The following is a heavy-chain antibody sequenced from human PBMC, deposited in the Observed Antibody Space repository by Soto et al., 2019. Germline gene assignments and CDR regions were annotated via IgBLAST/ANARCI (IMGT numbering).Heavy chain of an antibody. J-gene: IGHJ5*02. V-gene: IGHV3-23*01. Sequence: VQLLESGGGLVQPGGSLRLSCAASGFTFSSYAMSWVRQAPGKGLEWVSAISGSGGSTYYADSVKGRFTISRDNSKNTLYLQMNSLRAEDTAVYYCAKVEGYYDFWSGYGNNWFDPWGQGTLVTVSS. CDR2: ISGSGGST. CDR1: GFTFSSYA. CDR3: AKVEGYYDFWSGYGNNWFDP. D-gene: IGHD3-3*01.